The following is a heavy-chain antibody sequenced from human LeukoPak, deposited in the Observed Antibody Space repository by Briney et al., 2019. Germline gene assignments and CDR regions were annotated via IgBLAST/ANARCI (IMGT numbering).Heavy chain of an antibody. J-gene: IGHJ4*02. CDR2: TSSSSSYI. V-gene: IGHV3-21*01. CDR3: ARADTSDILTGYSDY. CDR1: GFTFSSYG. D-gene: IGHD3-9*01. Sequence: PGGTLRLSCAASGFTFSSYGMSWVRQAPGKGLEWVSSTSSSSSYIYYADSVKGQFTISRDNAKKSLYLQMNRLRAEDTAVYFCARADTSDILTGYSDYWGQGTLVTVSS.